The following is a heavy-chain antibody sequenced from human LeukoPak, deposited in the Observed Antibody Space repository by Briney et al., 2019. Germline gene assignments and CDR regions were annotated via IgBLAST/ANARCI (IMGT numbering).Heavy chain of an antibody. V-gene: IGHV3-7*05. J-gene: IGHJ4*02. CDR3: ARDWADYSSTCMDY. D-gene: IGHD6-13*01. CDR1: GFTFSNHW. Sequence: GGSLRLSCAASGFTFSNHWMSWVRQAPGKGLEWVGNINPDGSEKYYVDSLKGRFTISRDNAKNSLYLQMNSLRVEDTAVYYCARDWADYSSTCMDYWGQGTLVTASS. CDR2: INPDGSEK.